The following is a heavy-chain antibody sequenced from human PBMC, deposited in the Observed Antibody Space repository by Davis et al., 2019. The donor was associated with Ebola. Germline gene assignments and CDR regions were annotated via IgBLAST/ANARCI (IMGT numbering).Heavy chain of an antibody. CDR2: IIGSGGST. J-gene: IGHJ4*02. Sequence: GESLKISCTTSGFTFSSYAMSWVRQAPGKGLEWVSTIIGSGGSTYYADSVKGRFTISRDNAKNSLYLQMNSLRAEDTAVYYCARSDQWGQGTLVTVSS. V-gene: IGHV3-23*01. CDR1: GFTFSSYA. D-gene: IGHD2-21*01. CDR3: ARSDQ.